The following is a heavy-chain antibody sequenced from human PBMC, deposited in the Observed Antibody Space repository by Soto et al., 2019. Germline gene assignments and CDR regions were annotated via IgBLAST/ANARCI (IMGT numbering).Heavy chain of an antibody. CDR1: GHTFTTYG. CDR2: ISAYNGNT. J-gene: IGHJ6*02. D-gene: IGHD3-3*01. CDR3: ARDVEVFSSGYKYYSGMDV. Sequence: QVQLVQSGAEVKKPGASVKVSCKASGHTFTTYGISWVRQAPGQGLEWMGWISAYNGNTNYAQKLQGRVTMTTDTSTSTAYMELRSLRSDDTAVYYCARDVEVFSSGYKYYSGMDVWGQGTTVTVSS. V-gene: IGHV1-18*01.